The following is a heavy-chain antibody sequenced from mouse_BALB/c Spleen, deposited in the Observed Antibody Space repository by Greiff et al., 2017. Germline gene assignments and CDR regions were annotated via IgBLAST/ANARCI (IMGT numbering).Heavy chain of an antibody. CDR1: GFTFSSHG. CDR2: INSNGGST. CDR3: ARDEIYDGYLYAMDY. V-gene: IGHV5-6-3*01. Sequence: DVKLVESGGGLVQPGGSLKFSCAASGFTFSSHGMSWVRQTPDKRLELVATINSNGGSTYYPDSVKGRFTISRDNAKNTLYLQMSSLKSEDTAMYYCARDEIYDGYLYAMDYWGQGASVTVS. D-gene: IGHD2-3*01. J-gene: IGHJ4*01.